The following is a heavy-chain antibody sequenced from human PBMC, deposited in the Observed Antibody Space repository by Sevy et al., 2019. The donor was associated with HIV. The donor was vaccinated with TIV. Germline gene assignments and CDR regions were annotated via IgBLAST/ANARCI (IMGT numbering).Heavy chain of an antibody. Sequence: GGSLRLSCAASGFTFSSYWMSWVRQAPGKGLEWVANIKQDGSEKYYVDSVKGRFTISRDNAKNSLYLQMNSLGAEDTAVYYCAREAQQLVRGYHYGMDVWGQGTTVTVSS. V-gene: IGHV3-7*01. CDR1: GFTFSSYW. CDR2: IKQDGSEK. D-gene: IGHD6-13*01. CDR3: AREAQQLVRGYHYGMDV. J-gene: IGHJ6*02.